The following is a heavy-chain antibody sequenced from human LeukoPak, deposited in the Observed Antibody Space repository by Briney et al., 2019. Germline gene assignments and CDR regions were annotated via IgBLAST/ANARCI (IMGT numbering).Heavy chain of an antibody. CDR2: ISWNSGSI. Sequence: GRSLRLSCAASGFTFDDYAMHWVRQAPGKGLEWVSGISWNSGSIGYADSVKGRFTISRDNAKNSLYLQMTSLRAEDTALYYCAKGSGSYYNVFDYWGQGTLVTVSS. CDR3: AKGSGSYYNVFDY. J-gene: IGHJ4*02. D-gene: IGHD3-10*01. CDR1: GFTFDDYA. V-gene: IGHV3-9*01.